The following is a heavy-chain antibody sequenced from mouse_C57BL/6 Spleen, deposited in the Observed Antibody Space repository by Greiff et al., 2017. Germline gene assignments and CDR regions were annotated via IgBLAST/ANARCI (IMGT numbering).Heavy chain of an antibody. CDR1: GYTFTSYW. CDR2: IHPNSGST. J-gene: IGHJ1*03. V-gene: IGHV1-64*01. CDR3: ARSNYSNYDWYFDV. D-gene: IGHD2-5*01. Sequence: QVQLQQPGAELVKPGASVKLSCKASGYTFTSYWMHWVKQRPGQGLEWIGMIHPNSGSTNYNEKFKSKATLTVDKSSSTAYMQLSSLTSEDSAVYYCARSNYSNYDWYFDVWGTGTTVTVSS.